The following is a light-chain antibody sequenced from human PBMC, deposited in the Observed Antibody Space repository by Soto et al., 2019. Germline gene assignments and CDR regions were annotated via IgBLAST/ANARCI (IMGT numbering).Light chain of an antibody. CDR3: QSYDSSLSGHVV. Sequence: QSALTQPPSVSGAPGQRVTISCTGSSSNIGAVYDVQWYQQLPGTAPKLLIYYNDNRPSGVPDRFSGSKSGTSASLAITGLQADDEADYYCQSYDSSLSGHVVFGGGTKVTVL. CDR2: YND. J-gene: IGLJ2*01. CDR1: SSNIGAVYD. V-gene: IGLV1-40*01.